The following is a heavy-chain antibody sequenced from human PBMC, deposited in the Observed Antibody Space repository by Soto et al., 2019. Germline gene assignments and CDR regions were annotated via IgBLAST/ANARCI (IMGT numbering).Heavy chain of an antibody. D-gene: IGHD2-8*01. J-gene: IGHJ6*01. CDR1: GYPFTSYD. Sequence: ASVKVSCKASGYPFTSYDINWVRQATGQGLEWMGWMNPNSGNTGYAQKFQGRVTMTRNTSISTAYMELSSLRSEDTAVYYCAREGPLVLMVYAIGADDYYYGMDGWGQGTTVTVAS. V-gene: IGHV1-8*01. CDR3: AREGPLVLMVYAIGADDYYYGMDG. CDR2: MNPNSGNT.